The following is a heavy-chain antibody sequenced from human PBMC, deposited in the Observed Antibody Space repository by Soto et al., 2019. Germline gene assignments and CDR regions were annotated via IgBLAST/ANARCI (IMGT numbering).Heavy chain of an antibody. CDR2: MNPNSGNT. CDR1: GYTFTSYD. Sequence: ASVKVSCKASGYTFTSYDINWVRQATGQGLEWMGWMNPNSGNTGYAQKFQGRVTMTRNTSISTAYMELSSLRSEDTAVYYCARGRGDFWSGYYTDFDYWGQGTLVTVSS. V-gene: IGHV1-8*01. CDR3: ARGRGDFWSGYYTDFDY. J-gene: IGHJ4*02. D-gene: IGHD3-3*01.